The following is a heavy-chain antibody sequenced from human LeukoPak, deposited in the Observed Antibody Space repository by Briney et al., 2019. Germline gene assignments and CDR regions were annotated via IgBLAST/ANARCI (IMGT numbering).Heavy chain of an antibody. CDR3: AKDESQLWFFPPPGD. D-gene: IGHD5-18*01. J-gene: IGHJ4*02. CDR2: ISNDESNK. CDR1: GFTFSSYG. V-gene: IGHV3-30*18. Sequence: PGGSLRVSCAASGFTFSSYGMHWVRRAPGKGVEGVAVISNDESNKYYADSVKGRFTISRDNSKNTLYLQMNRLRAEDTAVYYCAKDESQLWFFPPPGDWGQGTLVTVSS.